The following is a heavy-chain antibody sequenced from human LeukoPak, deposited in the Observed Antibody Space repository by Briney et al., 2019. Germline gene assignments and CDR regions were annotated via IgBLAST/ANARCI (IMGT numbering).Heavy chain of an antibody. V-gene: IGHV3-23*01. CDR3: AKDHLYYYDSSGYYYDAFDI. CDR2: ISGSGGST. CDR1: GFTFSSYA. Sequence: GGSLRLSCAASGFTFSSYAMSWVRQAPGKGLEWVSAISGSGGSTYYADSVKGRFTISRDNSKNTLYLQMNSLRAEGTAVYYCAKDHLYYYDSSGYYYDAFDIWGQGTMVTVSS. J-gene: IGHJ3*02. D-gene: IGHD3-22*01.